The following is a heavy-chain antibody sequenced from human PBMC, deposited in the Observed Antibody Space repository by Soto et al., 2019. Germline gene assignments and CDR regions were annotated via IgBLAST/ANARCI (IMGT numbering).Heavy chain of an antibody. CDR1: GGSFSGYY. CDR3: ARGYGDFWSGYYTGRRFDP. CDR2: INHSGST. V-gene: IGHV4-34*01. D-gene: IGHD3-3*01. J-gene: IGHJ5*02. Sequence: QVQLQQWGAGLLKPSETLSLTCAVYGGSFSGYYWSWIRQPPGKGLEWIGEINHSGSTNYNPSLKSRVTISVDTSKNQFSLELSSVTAADTAVYYCARGYGDFWSGYYTGRRFDPWGQGTLVTVSS.